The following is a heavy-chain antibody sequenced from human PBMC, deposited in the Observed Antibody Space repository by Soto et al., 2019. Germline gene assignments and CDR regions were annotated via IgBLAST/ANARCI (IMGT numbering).Heavy chain of an antibody. CDR1: GYTFTSFY. CDR3: ARPRVAWHFYSGMEV. Sequence: QVQLVQSGAEVKKPGASVKVSCKASGYTFTSFYMHCVRQAPGQGLEWMGIINPSGTTTDYAQKFQGRVTMTRDTCTSTCYMELSSLTSEVTAVYYCARPRVAWHFYSGMEVGGQGTAVTGSS. J-gene: IGHJ6*02. CDR2: INPSGTTT. V-gene: IGHV1-46*01.